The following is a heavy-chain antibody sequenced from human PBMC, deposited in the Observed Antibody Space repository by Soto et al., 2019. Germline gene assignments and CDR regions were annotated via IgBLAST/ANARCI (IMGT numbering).Heavy chain of an antibody. Sequence: GSLSLACAASGFPFNTYAMGWVRQAPRSDPKCATAADESATNAFYAASVQGRFTTPIDNSYTILYLQMTSPKAEDTALYCCAKGGYLYGLDPWGQGTLVTVSS. CDR2: ADESATNA. V-gene: IGHV3-23*01. CDR1: GFPFNTYA. D-gene: IGHD5-18*01. J-gene: IGHJ5*02. CDR3: AKGGYLYGLDP.